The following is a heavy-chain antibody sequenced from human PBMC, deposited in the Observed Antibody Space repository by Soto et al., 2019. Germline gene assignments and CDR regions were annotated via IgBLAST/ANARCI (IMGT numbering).Heavy chain of an antibody. J-gene: IGHJ6*03. Sequence: EVQLVESGGGLVKPGGSLRLSCAASGFTFSNALMSWVPQAPGKGLEWVGRIKSKTDGGTTDYAAPVKGRFTISRDDSKNTLYLQMNNLKTEDTAVYYCTTVAGGGTVTPGYYYMDVWGKGTTVTVSS. CDR3: TTVAGGGTVTPGYYYMDV. D-gene: IGHD4-17*01. CDR2: IKSKTDGGTT. CDR1: GFTFSNAL. V-gene: IGHV3-15*01.